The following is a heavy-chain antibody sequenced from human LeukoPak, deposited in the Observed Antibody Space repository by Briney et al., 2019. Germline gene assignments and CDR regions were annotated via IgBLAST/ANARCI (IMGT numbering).Heavy chain of an antibody. V-gene: IGHV3-30-3*01. Sequence: GGSLRLSCAVSGSTLSDHYMDWVRQAPGKGLEWVAVISYDGSNKYYADSVKGRFTISRDNSKNTLYLQMNSLRSDDTAVYYCARDSITMVRGVIGYWGQGTLVTVSS. CDR3: ARDSITMVRGVIGY. D-gene: IGHD3-10*01. CDR1: GSTLSDHY. CDR2: ISYDGSNK. J-gene: IGHJ4*02.